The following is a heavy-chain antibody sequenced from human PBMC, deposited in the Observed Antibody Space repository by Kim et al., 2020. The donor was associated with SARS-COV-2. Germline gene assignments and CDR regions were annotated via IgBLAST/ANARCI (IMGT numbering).Heavy chain of an antibody. CDR3: TTNCGSYDFDCFDY. CDR1: GFTFSNAW. CDR2: IKSKTDGGTT. Sequence: GGSLRLSCAASGFTFSNAWMSWVRQAPGKGLEWVGRIKSKTDGGTTDYAAPVKGRFTISRDDSKNTLYLQMNSLKTEDTAVYYCTTNCGSYDFDCFDYWGQGTLVTVSS. J-gene: IGHJ4*02. V-gene: IGHV3-15*01. D-gene: IGHD1-26*01.